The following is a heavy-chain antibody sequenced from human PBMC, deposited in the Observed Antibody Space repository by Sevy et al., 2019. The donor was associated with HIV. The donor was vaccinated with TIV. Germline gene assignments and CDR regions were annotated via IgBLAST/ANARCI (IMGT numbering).Heavy chain of an antibody. J-gene: IGHJ3*02. CDR1: GGSINSDH. V-gene: IGHV4-59*08. CDR3: ARRNDFDI. CDR2: VYYTGGT. Sequence: SETLSLTCTVSGGSINSDHWNWIRQPPGKGLEWIGYVYYTGGTNYNHSLKNRVTISVDRTKNQFSLKLTSVTAADTAVYYCARRNDFDIWGQRTMVTVSS.